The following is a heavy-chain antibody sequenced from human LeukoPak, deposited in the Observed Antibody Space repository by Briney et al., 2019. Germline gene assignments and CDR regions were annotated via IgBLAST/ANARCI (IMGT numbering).Heavy chain of an antibody. J-gene: IGHJ4*02. D-gene: IGHD4-23*01. CDR2: ISSSNTYI. V-gene: IGHV3-21*04. Sequence: GGSLRLSCAASGFTFSSYTMNWVRQAPGKGLEWVSSISSSNTYIYYADSVKGRFTISRDNAKNSLYLQMNSLRAEDTAVFYCARDTNYGGNSRSYYFDYWGQGTLVAVSS. CDR3: ARDTNYGGNSRSYYFDY. CDR1: GFTFSSYT.